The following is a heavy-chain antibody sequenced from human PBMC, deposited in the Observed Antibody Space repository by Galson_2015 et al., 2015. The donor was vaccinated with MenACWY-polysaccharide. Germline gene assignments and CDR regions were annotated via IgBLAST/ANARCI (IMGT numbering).Heavy chain of an antibody. D-gene: IGHD4-23*01. Sequence: SLRLSCAASGFSFNNAWMNWVRQTPGKGLEWVGRILSKTEGGTTDYAAPVRARFTISRDDSRNTLYLQMNNLKTEDTAVYFCTTSAYGGPDYWGQGTLVTVSS. V-gene: IGHV3-15*01. CDR3: TTSAYGGPDY. CDR1: GFSFNNAW. J-gene: IGHJ4*02. CDR2: ILSKTEGGTT.